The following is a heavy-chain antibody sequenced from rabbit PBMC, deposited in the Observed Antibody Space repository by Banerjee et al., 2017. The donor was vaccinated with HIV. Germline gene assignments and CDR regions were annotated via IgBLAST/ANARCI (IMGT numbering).Heavy chain of an antibody. V-gene: IGHV1S40*01. CDR3: ARGAGSGYRLDL. CDR1: GFSFSNKYV. CDR2: INTSSGNT. Sequence: QSLEESGGDLVKPEGSLTLTCTASGFSFSNKYVMCWVRQAPGKGLEWIACINTSSGNTVYASWAKGRFTISKTSSTTVTLQMTSLTAADTATYFCARGAGSGYRLDLWGPGTLVTVS. D-gene: IGHD8-1*01. J-gene: IGHJ3*01.